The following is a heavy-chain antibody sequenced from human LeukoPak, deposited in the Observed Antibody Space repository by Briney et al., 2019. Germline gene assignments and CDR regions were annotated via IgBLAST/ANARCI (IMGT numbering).Heavy chain of an antibody. J-gene: IGHJ5*02. Sequence: GGSLRLSCAASGFTFSSYEMNWVRQAPGKGLEWVSYISSNSGSTIYYADSVKGRFTVSRDNAKNTLYLQMDSLTVEDTAIYYCARDPRNKGLDPWGQGTPVTVSA. CDR1: GFTFSSYE. CDR3: ARDPRNKGLDP. CDR2: ISSNSGSTI. V-gene: IGHV3-48*03.